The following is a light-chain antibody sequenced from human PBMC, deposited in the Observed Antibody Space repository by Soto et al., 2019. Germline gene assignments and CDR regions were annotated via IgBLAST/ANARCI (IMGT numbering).Light chain of an antibody. CDR1: ETISSSH. CDR2: RSS. J-gene: IGKJ1*01. CDR3: QQYESLLWT. Sequence: VVLTQSPGTLSLSPGERATLSCRASETISSSHLAWYQQTPGQAPRLLLYRSSTRAAGIPDGFSGSGSVTYFNPTISSLEPADAAVYYCQQYESLLWTFGQGTKLEIK. V-gene: IGKV3-20*01.